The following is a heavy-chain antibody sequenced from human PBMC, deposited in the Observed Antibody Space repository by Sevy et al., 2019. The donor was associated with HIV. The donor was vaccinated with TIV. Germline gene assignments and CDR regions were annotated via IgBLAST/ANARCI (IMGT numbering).Heavy chain of an antibody. CDR3: AREAGSSSFDY. CDR2: FYNGDST. D-gene: IGHD6-13*01. Sequence: GGSLRLSCAATGFTVTSNYMSWVRQGPGKGLEWVSGFYNGDSTQYADSVKGRFTISRDKSNSTLYLQMDSLRAEDTAVYYCAREAGSSSFDYWGQRTLVTVSS. V-gene: IGHV3-53*01. J-gene: IGHJ4*02. CDR1: GFTVTSNY.